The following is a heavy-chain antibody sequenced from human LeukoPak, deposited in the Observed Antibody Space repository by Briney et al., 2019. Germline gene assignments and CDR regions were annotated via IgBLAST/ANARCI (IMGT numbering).Heavy chain of an antibody. CDR2: INPNSGGT. CDR1: GYTFTGYY. D-gene: IGHD4-17*01. J-gene: IGHJ4*02. Sequence: ASVKVSCKASGYTFTGYYMHWVRQAPGQGLEWMGWINPNSGGTNYAQKFQGRVTMTRDTSISTAYMELSRLRSDDTAVYYCAKATVTTEEVDYWGQGTLVTVSS. CDR3: AKATVTTEEVDY. V-gene: IGHV1-2*02.